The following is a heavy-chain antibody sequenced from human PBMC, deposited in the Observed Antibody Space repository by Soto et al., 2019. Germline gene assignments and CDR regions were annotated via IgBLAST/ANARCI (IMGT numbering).Heavy chain of an antibody. Sequence: ETLSLTCAVPGYSISSRYYWGCIRQPPGKGREWIGSIDRRGSTYYSPSLKSRVTISGDTSKNQFSLKLSSVTAADTAVYYCARGGEYSSGWYRYYFDYWGQGTLVTVSS. J-gene: IGHJ4*02. CDR2: IDRRGST. CDR1: GYSISSRYY. D-gene: IGHD6-19*01. CDR3: ARGGEYSSGWYRYYFDY. V-gene: IGHV4-38-2*01.